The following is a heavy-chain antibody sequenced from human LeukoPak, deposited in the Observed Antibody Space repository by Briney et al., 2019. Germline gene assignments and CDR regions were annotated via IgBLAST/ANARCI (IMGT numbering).Heavy chain of an antibody. CDR2: IFYSGST. J-gene: IGHJ5*02. D-gene: IGHD2-15*01. Sequence: SETLSLTCTVSGGSIGTYYWTWIRQPPGKGLEWIGYIFYSGSTYYNPSLRSRVTISVDTSKNQFSLRLSPVTAADTAVYYCARDRRDKGWFDPWGQGTLVTVSS. V-gene: IGHV4-59*01. CDR1: GGSIGTYY. CDR3: ARDRRDKGWFDP.